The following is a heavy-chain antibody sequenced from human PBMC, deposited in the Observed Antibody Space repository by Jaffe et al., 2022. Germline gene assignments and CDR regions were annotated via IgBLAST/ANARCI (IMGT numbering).Heavy chain of an antibody. CDR1: GFTFSSYE. CDR3: ARDPRGGWELQQFDY. J-gene: IGHJ4*02. CDR2: ISSSGSTI. Sequence: EVQLVESGGGLVQPGGSLRLSCAASGFTFSSYEMNWVRQAPGKGLEWVSYISSSGSTIYYADSVKGRFTISRDNAKNSLYLQMNSLRAEDTAVYYCARDPRGGWELQQFDYWGQGTLVTVSS. D-gene: IGHD1-26*01. V-gene: IGHV3-48*03.